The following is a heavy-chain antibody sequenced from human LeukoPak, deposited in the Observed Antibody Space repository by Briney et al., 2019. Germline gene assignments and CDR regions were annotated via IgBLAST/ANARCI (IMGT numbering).Heavy chain of an antibody. CDR1: GYTFTGYY. D-gene: IGHD1-14*01. CDR2: INPNSGGT. J-gene: IGHJ6*02. CDR3: ARSGSGDYYYYGMDV. V-gene: IGHV1-2*02. Sequence: GASVKVSCKASGYTFTGYYMHWVRRASGQGLEWMGWINPNSGGTNYAQKFQGRVTMTRDTSISTAYMELSRLRSDDTAVYYCARSGSGDYYYYGMDVWGQGTTVTVSS.